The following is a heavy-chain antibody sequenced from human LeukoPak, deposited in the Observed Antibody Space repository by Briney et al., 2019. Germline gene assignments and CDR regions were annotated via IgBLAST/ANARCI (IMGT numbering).Heavy chain of an antibody. CDR1: GFNFASNW. D-gene: IGHD7-27*01. CDR2: INSGGSGT. V-gene: IGHV3-74*01. J-gene: IGHJ4*02. Sequence: GGSLRLSCAASGFNFASNWMQWVRQTPGKGLMWVSRINSGGSGTGYADSVEGRFTISRDNAKNTLYLQMNSLRAEDTAVYYCAGSLGPLTEYWGQGTLVTVSS. CDR3: AGSLGPLTEY.